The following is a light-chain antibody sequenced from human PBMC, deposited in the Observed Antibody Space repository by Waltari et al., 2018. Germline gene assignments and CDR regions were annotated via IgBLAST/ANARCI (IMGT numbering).Light chain of an antibody. CDR3: QQYEDEST. J-gene: IGKJ4*01. Sequence: DVQMTQSPSSLSASVGDRVTITCQASQDIKTYLNWYQQKPGKAPKVVIYDVSHLATGVPSRFSGTGYGTQFTLTISSLQPEDIATYYCQQYEDESTFGGGTKVEVK. V-gene: IGKV1-33*01. CDR2: DVS. CDR1: QDIKTY.